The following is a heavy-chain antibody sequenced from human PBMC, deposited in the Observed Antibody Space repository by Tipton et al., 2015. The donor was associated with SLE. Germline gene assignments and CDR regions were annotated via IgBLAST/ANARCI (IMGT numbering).Heavy chain of an antibody. D-gene: IGHD2-2*01. CDR3: ARHGRGSAFFDY. CDR1: GYTFTSYS. V-gene: IGHV1-18*01. Sequence: QSGAEVKKPGASVKVSCKASGYTFTSYSISWVRQAPGQGLEWMGWINVYNGNTKYAQSLQGRVIMTTDTSTRTAYMELRSLRSDDTAVYYCARHGRGSAFFDYWGQGTLVTVSS. J-gene: IGHJ4*02. CDR2: INVYNGNT.